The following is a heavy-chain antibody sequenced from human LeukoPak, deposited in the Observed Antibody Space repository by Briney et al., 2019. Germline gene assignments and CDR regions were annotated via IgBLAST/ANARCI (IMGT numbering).Heavy chain of an antibody. CDR3: ARDISYYYYGMDV. Sequence: GGSLKLSCAASGFTVSSNYMSWVRQAPGKGLGWVSVIYSGGSTYYADSVKGRFTISRDNSKNTLYLQMNSLRAEDTAVYYCARDISYYYYGMDVWGQGTTVTVSS. CDR1: GFTVSSNY. J-gene: IGHJ6*02. V-gene: IGHV3-66*01. CDR2: IYSGGST.